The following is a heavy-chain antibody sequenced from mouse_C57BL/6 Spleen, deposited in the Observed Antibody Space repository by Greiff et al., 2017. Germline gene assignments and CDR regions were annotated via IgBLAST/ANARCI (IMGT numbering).Heavy chain of an antibody. D-gene: IGHD2-4*01. CDR1: GFTFSSYA. J-gene: IGHJ4*01. CDR3: ARSGDYDGVFYYYAMDY. V-gene: IGHV5-4*03. Sequence: EVKLVESGGGLVKPGGSLKLSCAASGFTFSSYAMSWVRQTPEKRLEWVATISDGGSYTYYPDNVKGRFTISRDNAKNNLYLQMSHRKSEDTAMYYCARSGDYDGVFYYYAMDYWGKGTSVTVSS. CDR2: ISDGGSYT.